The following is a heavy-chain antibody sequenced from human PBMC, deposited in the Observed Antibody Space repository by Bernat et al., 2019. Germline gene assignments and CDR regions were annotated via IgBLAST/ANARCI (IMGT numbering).Heavy chain of an antibody. CDR3: AKGYGRPLAILVVTAFDY. V-gene: IGHV3-30*18. D-gene: IGHD3-22*01. CDR2: ISYDGSNK. J-gene: IGHJ4*02. CDR1: GFTFSSYG. Sequence: QVQLVESGGGVVQPGRSLRLSCAASGFTFSSYGMHWVRQAPGKGLEWVAVISYDGSNKYYADSVKGRFTISRDNSKNTLYLQMNSLRAEDTAVYYCAKGYGRPLAILVVTAFDYWGQGTLVTVSS.